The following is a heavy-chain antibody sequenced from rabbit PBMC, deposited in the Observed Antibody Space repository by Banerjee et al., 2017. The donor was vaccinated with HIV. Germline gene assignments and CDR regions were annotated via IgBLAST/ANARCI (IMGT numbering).Heavy chain of an antibody. J-gene: IGHJ4*01. CDR2: MAPGLGIR. V-gene: IGHV1S47*01. Sequence: ELVESGGGLVQPGESLKLSCKASGIDFSSYGISWVRQAPGKGPEWIAYMAPGLGIRNYANSVKGRFTISSDNAQNTAFLQMTSLTASDTATYFCARAVIGATMTMVPWYFNLWGQGTLVTIS. D-gene: IGHD2-1*01. CDR1: GIDFSSYG. CDR3: ARAVIGATMTMVPWYFNL.